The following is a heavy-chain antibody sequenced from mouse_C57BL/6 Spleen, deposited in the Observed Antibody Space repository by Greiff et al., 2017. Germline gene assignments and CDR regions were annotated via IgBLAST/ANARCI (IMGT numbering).Heavy chain of an antibody. V-gene: IGHV14-4*01. CDR2: IDPENGDT. CDR3: TLTTAFDD. Sequence: VQLQQSGAELVRPGASVKLSCTASGFNIKDDYMHWVKQRPEQGLEWIGWIDPENGDTEYASKFQGKATITADTSSNTAYLQLSSLTSEDTAVYYCTLTTAFDDWGQGTTLTVSS. CDR1: GFNIKDDY. J-gene: IGHJ2*01. D-gene: IGHD1-2*01.